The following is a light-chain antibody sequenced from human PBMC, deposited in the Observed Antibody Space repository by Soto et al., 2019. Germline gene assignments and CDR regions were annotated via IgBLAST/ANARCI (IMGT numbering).Light chain of an antibody. J-gene: IGKJ2*01. V-gene: IGKV1-39*01. Sequence: DLQMTQSPSSLSASVGDRVTITCRASQSISSYLNWYQQKPGKDPKLLIYAASSLQSEVTSRFSGSGSGTDFTLTISSLQPEDFATYYWHQSYSTLPYSFGQGTKLEIK. CDR1: QSISSY. CDR3: HQSYSTLPYS. CDR2: AAS.